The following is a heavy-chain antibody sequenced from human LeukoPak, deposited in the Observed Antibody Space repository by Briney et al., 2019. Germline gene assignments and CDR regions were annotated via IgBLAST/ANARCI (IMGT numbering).Heavy chain of an antibody. J-gene: IGHJ6*03. V-gene: IGHV1-69*02. Sequence: SVKASCKASGGTFSSYTISWVRQAPGQGLEWMGRIIPTLGIANYAQKFQGRVTITADKSTSTAYMELSSLRSEDTAVYYCASDPVRYCSSTSCYQKGHYHYYYVDVWGKGTTVTVSS. CDR2: IIPTLGIA. CDR1: GGTFSSYT. D-gene: IGHD2-2*01. CDR3: ASDPVRYCSSTSCYQKGHYHYYYVDV.